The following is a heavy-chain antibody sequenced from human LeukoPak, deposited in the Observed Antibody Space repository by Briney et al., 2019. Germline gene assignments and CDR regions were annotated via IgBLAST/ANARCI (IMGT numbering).Heavy chain of an antibody. CDR2: IYYSGST. J-gene: IGHJ4*02. CDR1: GGSISSYY. CDR3: ARYGSYYGSARLDY. Sequence: PSETLSLTCTVSGGSISSYYWSWIRQHPGKGLEWIGYIYYSGSTNYNPSLKSRVTISVDTSKNQFSLKLSSVTAADTAVYYCARYGSYYGSARLDYWGQGTLVTVSS. V-gene: IGHV4-59*01. D-gene: IGHD3-10*01.